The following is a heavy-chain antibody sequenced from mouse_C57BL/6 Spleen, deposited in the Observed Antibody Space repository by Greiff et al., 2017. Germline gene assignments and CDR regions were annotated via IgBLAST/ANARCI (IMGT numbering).Heavy chain of an antibody. V-gene: IGHV14-4*01. Sequence: EVHLVESGAELVRPGASVKLSCTASGFNIKDDYMHWVKQRPEQGLEWIGWIDPENGDTEYASKFQGKATITADTSSNTAYLQLSSLTSEDTAVYYCTLLLLRDYFDYWGQGTTLTVSS. CDR1: GFNIKDDY. CDR2: IDPENGDT. J-gene: IGHJ2*01. CDR3: TLLLLRDYFDY. D-gene: IGHD1-1*01.